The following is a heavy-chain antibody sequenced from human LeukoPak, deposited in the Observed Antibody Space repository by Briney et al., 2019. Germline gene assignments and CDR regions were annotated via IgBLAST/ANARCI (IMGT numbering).Heavy chain of an antibody. D-gene: IGHD3-22*01. J-gene: IGHJ1*01. CDR3: ARMKYFDSTGYSHAEYFQH. CDR1: GGTFNSFA. V-gene: IGHV1-69*04. Sequence: SVKVSFKSSGGTFNSFAISWVRQAPGQGLAWVGRIIPLLGTPDYAQKFQGRVTITSDKYTGTAYIELSSLRSEDTAMYYCARMKYFDSTGYSHAEYFQHWGQGTLVIVSS. CDR2: IIPLLGTP.